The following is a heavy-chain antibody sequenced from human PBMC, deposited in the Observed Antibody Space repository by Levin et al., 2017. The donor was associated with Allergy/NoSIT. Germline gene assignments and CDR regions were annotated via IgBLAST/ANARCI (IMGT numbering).Heavy chain of an antibody. CDR3: ARETGGSESAHYQNY. J-gene: IGHJ4*02. CDR2: IYRTGTT. V-gene: IGHV4-38-2*02. Sequence: SETLSLTCSVSGSSISSGYYWGWIRQPPGKGLEWLATIYRTGTTYYNPSLKSRLTLSVDTSKNQISLHLGSVTAADTAVYYCARETGGSESAHYQNYWGPGILVTVSS. D-gene: IGHD3-10*01. CDR1: GSSISSGYY.